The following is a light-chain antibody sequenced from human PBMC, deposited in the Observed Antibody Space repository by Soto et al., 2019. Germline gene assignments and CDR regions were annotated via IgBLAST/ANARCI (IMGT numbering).Light chain of an antibody. CDR2: WGS. CDR1: PRPPHTNGENH. CDR3: MHGLPSPPT. V-gene: IGKV2-28*01. J-gene: IGKJ1*01. Sequence: GMDSSPISLPDPPRVPGSISLRSRPRPPHTNGENHFDWYLPKPGQFPQLLIYWGSNRASGGPDRVRGSGSGTDFTLKINRVEYEDVGVYCFMHGLPSPPTFGQGNKVELK.